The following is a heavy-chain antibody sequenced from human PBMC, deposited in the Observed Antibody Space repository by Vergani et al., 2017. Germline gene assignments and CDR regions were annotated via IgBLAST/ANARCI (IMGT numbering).Heavy chain of an antibody. CDR1: GFTFSSYS. V-gene: IGHV3-21*01. J-gene: IGHJ6*02. CDR2: ISSSSSYI. Sequence: EVQLVESGGGLVKPGGSLRLSCAASGFTFSSYSMNWVRQAPGKGLEWVSSISSSSSYIYYADSVKGRFTSSRDNAKNSLSLQMNRLRAEDTAVYYCAREVITFRGIIVRDLYHYYYGMDVWGQGTTVTVSS. CDR3: AREVITFRGIIVRDLYHYYYGMDV. D-gene: IGHD3-16*02.